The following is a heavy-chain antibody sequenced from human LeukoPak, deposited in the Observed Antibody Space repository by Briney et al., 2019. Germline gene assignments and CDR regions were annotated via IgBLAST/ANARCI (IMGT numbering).Heavy chain of an antibody. J-gene: IGHJ4*02. D-gene: IGHD4-17*01. CDR1: GGSISSTSYY. V-gene: IGHV4-39*07. Sequence: SETLSLTCTVSGGSISSTSYYWGWIRQPPGKGLEWIGSIYYSGTTYYSPSLKSRVTISIDTSKKQFSLKLSSVTAADTAVYYCASLSDYALDYWGQGTLVTVSS. CDR2: IYYSGTT. CDR3: ASLSDYALDY.